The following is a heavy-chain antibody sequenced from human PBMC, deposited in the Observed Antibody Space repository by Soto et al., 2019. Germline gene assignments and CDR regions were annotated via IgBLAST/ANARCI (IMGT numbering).Heavy chain of an antibody. CDR1: GVTFCSYA. D-gene: IGHD3-10*01. Sequence: GGSLRLSCAASGVTFCSYAMSWVRQAPEKGLEWVSTFTGSGNTYYADSVKGRFTISRDNSKNTLYLQMNSLRAEDTAVYYCAREFASGSPNYDYWGLGTLVTVSS. J-gene: IGHJ4*02. CDR3: AREFASGSPNYDY. CDR2: FTGSGNT. V-gene: IGHV3-23*01.